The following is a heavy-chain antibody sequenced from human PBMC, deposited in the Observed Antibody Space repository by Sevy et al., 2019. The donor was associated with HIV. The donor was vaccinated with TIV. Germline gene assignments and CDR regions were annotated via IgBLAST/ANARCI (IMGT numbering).Heavy chain of an antibody. V-gene: IGHV1-8*01. Sequence: ASVKVSCKASGYTFSNYDINWARQATGQGLEWMGWMNPKSGNTGYAQKFQGRVTMTRDTSISTAYIELSSLRSEDTDVYFCARVDLGQYYGSGSYSRFFYNGMDVWGQGTTVTVSS. J-gene: IGHJ6*02. CDR1: GYTFSNYD. D-gene: IGHD3-10*01. CDR3: ARVDLGQYYGSGSYSRFFYNGMDV. CDR2: MNPKSGNT.